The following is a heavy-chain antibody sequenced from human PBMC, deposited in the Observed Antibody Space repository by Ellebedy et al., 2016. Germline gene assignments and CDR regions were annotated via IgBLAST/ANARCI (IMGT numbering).Heavy chain of an antibody. CDR3: VRVMYYGDTTSY. CDR2: ISGPGNNM. CDR1: GFTVSSNY. J-gene: IGHJ4*02. Sequence: GGSLRLSCAASGFTVSSNYMSWVRQAPGKGLEWVSYISGPGNNMNYADSVKGRFTISRDNAKNSLHLQMSSLRVEDTAVYYCVRVMYYGDTTSYWGQGTLVTVSP. V-gene: IGHV3-11*01. D-gene: IGHD2/OR15-2a*01.